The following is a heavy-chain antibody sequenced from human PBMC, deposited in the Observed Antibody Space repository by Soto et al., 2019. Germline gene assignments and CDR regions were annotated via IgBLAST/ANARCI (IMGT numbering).Heavy chain of an antibody. CDR2: IIPIFGTA. CDR3: ARDGATVTTLNYYYGMDV. J-gene: IGHJ6*02. Sequence: SVKVSCKASGGTFSSYAISWVRQAPGQGLEWMGGIIPIFGTANYAQKFQGRVTITADESTSTAYMELSSLRSEDTAVYYCARDGATVTTLNYYYGMDVWGQGTTVTVSS. D-gene: IGHD4-4*01. V-gene: IGHV1-69*13. CDR1: GGTFSSYA.